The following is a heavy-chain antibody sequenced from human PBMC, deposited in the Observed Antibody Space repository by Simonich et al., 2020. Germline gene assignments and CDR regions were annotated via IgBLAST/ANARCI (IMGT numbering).Heavy chain of an antibody. CDR3: ARASRGTWWYYYFDY. CDR2: ISAYNGKT. J-gene: IGHJ4*02. V-gene: IGHV1-18*01. CDR1: GYTFTSYG. D-gene: IGHD2-15*01. Sequence: QVQLVQSGAEVKKPGAPVKVSCKASGYTFTSYGISWVRQAPGQGLEWMGWISAYNGKTTYAQKLQGRVTMTTDTSTSTAYMELRSLRSDDTAVYYCARASRGTWWYYYFDYWGQGTLVTVSS.